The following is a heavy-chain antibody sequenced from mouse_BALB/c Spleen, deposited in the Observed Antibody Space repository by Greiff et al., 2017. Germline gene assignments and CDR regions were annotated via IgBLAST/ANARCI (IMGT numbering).Heavy chain of an antibody. CDR2: IYPGGGYT. J-gene: IGHJ4*01. Sequence: QVQLQQSGAELVRPGTSVKISCKASVYTFTNYWLGWVKQRPGHGLEWIGDIYPGGGYTNYNEKFKGKATLTADTSSSTAYMQLSSLTSGDSAVYFCARSEYGNFFYAMDYWGQGTSVTVSS. CDR3: ARSEYGNFFYAMDY. D-gene: IGHD2-10*02. CDR1: VYTFTNYW. V-gene: IGHV1-63*02.